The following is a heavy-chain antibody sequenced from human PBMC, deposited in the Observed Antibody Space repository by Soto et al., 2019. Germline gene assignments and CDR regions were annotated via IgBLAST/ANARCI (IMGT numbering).Heavy chain of an antibody. CDR2: INHSGTT. CDR3: ARGRGFDP. V-gene: IGHV4-34*01. J-gene: IGHJ5*02. Sequence: QVQLQQWGAGLLKPSETLSLTCAVYGGSFSGYYWNWIRQPPGKGLEWIGEINHSGTTNYNAALKSRVTRSLDTSKNELFLTLRSVTAADTAVYYCARGRGFDPWGQGTLVTVSS. CDR1: GGSFSGYY.